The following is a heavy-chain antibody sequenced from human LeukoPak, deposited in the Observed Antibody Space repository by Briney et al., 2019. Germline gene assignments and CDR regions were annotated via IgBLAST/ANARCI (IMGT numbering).Heavy chain of an antibody. Sequence: SETLSLTCTVSGASIAGGSHYWSWIRQPAGMGPEWIGRIYTTGSTNYNPSLKSRVSMSIDTSKNQFSLRLTSVTAADTATYYCVRADGYSSSSSLNYWGQGALVTVSS. CDR2: IYTTGST. D-gene: IGHD6-6*01. CDR3: VRADGYSSSSSLNY. V-gene: IGHV4-61*02. J-gene: IGHJ4*02. CDR1: GASIAGGSHY.